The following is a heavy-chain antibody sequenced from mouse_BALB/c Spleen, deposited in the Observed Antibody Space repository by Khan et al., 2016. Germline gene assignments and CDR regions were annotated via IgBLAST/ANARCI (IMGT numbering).Heavy chain of an antibody. V-gene: IGHV3-2*02. CDR3: ARDYYGSSYFDD. D-gene: IGHD1-1*01. J-gene: IGHJ2*01. Sequence: EVQLQESGPGLVKPSQSLSLTCTVTGYSITSDYAWNWIRQFPGNKLEWMGYISYSGSTSYNPSLKSRISITRDTSKNQFFLQLNSVTTEDTATXYWARDYYGSSYFDDWGQGTTLTVSS. CDR2: ISYSGST. CDR1: GYSITSDYA.